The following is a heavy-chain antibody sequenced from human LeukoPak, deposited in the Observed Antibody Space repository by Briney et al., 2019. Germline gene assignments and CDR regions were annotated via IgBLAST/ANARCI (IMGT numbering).Heavy chain of an antibody. Sequence: GASVTVSFKASGYTLSKFGMSWVRQAPGQGLEWLGWINTYNGNTKLGEKFQGRVTMTTDTSTSTVYMELTSLRTDDTAVYFCARDTPQHLKRFDYWGQGTLVTVSS. J-gene: IGHJ4*02. CDR1: GYTLSKFG. CDR2: INTYNGNT. V-gene: IGHV1-18*01. CDR3: ARDTPQHLKRFDY. D-gene: IGHD6-13*01.